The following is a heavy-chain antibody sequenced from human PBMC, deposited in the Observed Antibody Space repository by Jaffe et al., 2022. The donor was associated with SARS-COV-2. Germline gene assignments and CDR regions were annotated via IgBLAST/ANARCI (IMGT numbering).Heavy chain of an antibody. V-gene: IGHV3-7*01. D-gene: IGHD2-2*02. CDR2: IKQDGSEK. CDR1: GFMFSTYW. Sequence: EVQLVESGGGLVQPGGSLRLSCAASGFMFSTYWMSWVRQAPGKGLEWVANIKQDGSEKYYVDSVKGRFTFSRDNARNSLYLQMNSLRAEDTAVYYCARAPLSTIYNYYYMDVWGKGTTVTVSS. J-gene: IGHJ6*03. CDR3: ARAPLSTIYNYYYMDV.